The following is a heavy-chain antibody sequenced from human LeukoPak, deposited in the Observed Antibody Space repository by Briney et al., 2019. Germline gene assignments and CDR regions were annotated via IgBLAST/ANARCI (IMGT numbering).Heavy chain of an antibody. V-gene: IGHV3-7*01. CDR1: GFTFSNYW. CDR2: IKQDGTEK. CDR3: ARDGYCITTSCPGALDI. D-gene: IGHD2-2*03. J-gene: IGHJ3*02. Sequence: GGSLRLSCVASGFTFSNYWMSWVRQAPGKGLEWVANIKQDGTEKYYMDSVKGRLTISRDNAKNSLYLQLNSLRAEDTAVYYCARDGYCITTSCPGALDIWGQGTMVTVSS.